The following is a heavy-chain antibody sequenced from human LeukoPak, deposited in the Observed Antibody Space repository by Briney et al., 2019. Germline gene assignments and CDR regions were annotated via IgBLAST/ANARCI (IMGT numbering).Heavy chain of an antibody. J-gene: IGHJ5*02. V-gene: IGHV4-38-2*02. CDR1: GYSISSGYY. Sequence: RASETLPLTCCVSGYSISSGYYWGWIRQPPGKGLEWIGCIYHSGSTYYNQSLKSRVTILVDTSKNQFSLKVTSVTAADTAVYYCARAPHTTRSIAARENWFDPWGQGTLVTVPS. CDR3: ARAPHTTRSIAARENWFDP. CDR2: IYHSGST. D-gene: IGHD6-6*01.